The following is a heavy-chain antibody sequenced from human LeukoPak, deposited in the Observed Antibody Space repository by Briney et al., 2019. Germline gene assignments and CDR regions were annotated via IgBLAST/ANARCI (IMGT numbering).Heavy chain of an antibody. J-gene: IGHJ4*02. V-gene: IGHV4-39*01. CDR2: IYYSGNT. CDR1: GFSISSSSSY. Sequence: AETLSLTCTVSGFSISSSSSYWGWLRQPPGKGLEWIGIIYYSGNTYYSAWLESQVSISIDTSKHQFSLRLTSVTAADTAVYYRARQTGSGLFILPGGQGTPVTVSP. D-gene: IGHD3/OR15-3a*01. CDR3: ARQTGSGLFILP.